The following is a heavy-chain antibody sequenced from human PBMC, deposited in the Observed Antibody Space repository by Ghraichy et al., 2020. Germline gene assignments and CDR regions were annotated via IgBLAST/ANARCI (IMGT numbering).Heavy chain of an antibody. J-gene: IGHJ6*02. CDR2: IYTSGST. Sequence: TLSLTCTVSGGSISSYTWSWIRQPAGKGLEWIGRIYTSGSTNYNPSLKSRVTMSVDTSKNQFSLKLSSVTAADTAVYYCARERDGYNYGYYYGMDVWGQGTTVTVSS. CDR3: ARERDGYNYGYYYGMDV. V-gene: IGHV4-4*07. D-gene: IGHD5-24*01. CDR1: GGSISSYT.